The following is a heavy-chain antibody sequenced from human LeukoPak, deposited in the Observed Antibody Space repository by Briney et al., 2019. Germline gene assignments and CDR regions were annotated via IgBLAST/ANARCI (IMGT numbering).Heavy chain of an antibody. J-gene: IGHJ6*03. V-gene: IGHV1-69*01. CDR1: GGTFITYA. CDR2: IIPIFGTA. Sequence: ASVKVSCKASGGTFITYAISWVRQAPGQGLEWMGGIIPIFGTANYAQKFQGRVTITADESTSTAYMELSSLRSEDTAVYYCARGADSSWYDEDYYYMDVWGKGTTVTVSS. D-gene: IGHD6-13*01. CDR3: ARGADSSWYDEDYYYMDV.